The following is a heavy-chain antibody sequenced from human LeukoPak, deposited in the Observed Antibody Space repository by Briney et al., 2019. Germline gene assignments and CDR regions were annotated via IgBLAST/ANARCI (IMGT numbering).Heavy chain of an antibody. V-gene: IGHV3-33*01. J-gene: IGHJ6*04. CDR2: IWYDGSNK. Sequence: SGGSLRLSCAASGFTFSSYGMRWVRQAPGKGLEWVAVIWYDGSNKYYADSVKGRFTISRDNSKNTLYLQMNSLRAEDTAVYYCASGLWFGELRYYYYGMDVWGKGTTVTVSS. CDR3: ASGLWFGELRYYYYGMDV. CDR1: GFTFSSYG. D-gene: IGHD3-10*01.